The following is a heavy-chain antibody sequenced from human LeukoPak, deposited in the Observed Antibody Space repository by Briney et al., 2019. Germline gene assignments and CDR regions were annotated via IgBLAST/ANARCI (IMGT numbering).Heavy chain of an antibody. CDR3: TTYDYGDYYFFYGMDV. V-gene: IGHV3-15*01. J-gene: IGHJ6*02. CDR1: GFTFSNAW. CDR2: IKRKTDGGTI. D-gene: IGHD4-17*01. Sequence: GGSLRLSCAASGFTFSNAWMSWVRQVPGKGLEWVGRIKRKTDGGTIDYGAAVKGRFTISRDDSKNTLYLQMDSLKSEDTAVYYCTTYDYGDYYFFYGMDVWGQGTTVAVSS.